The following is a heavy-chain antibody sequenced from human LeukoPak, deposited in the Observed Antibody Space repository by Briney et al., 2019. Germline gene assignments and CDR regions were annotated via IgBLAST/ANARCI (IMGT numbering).Heavy chain of an antibody. CDR3: ARYYDILTGYLNWFDP. CDR2: ISAYNGNT. V-gene: IGHV1-18*01. CDR1: GYTFTSYG. J-gene: IGHJ5*02. D-gene: IGHD3-9*01. Sequence: ASVKVSCKASGYTFTSYGISWVRQAPGQGLEWMGWISAYNGNTNYAQKLQGRVTMTTDTSTSTAYMELRSLRSDDTAVYYCARYYDILTGYLNWFDPWGQGTLVTVSS.